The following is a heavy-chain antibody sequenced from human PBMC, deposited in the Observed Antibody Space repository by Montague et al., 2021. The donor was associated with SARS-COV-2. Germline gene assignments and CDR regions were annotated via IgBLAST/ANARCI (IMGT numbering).Heavy chain of an antibody. D-gene: IGHD3-3*01. CDR2: ISNDGTTI. CDR1: GFTFSSYE. Sequence: SLRPSCAASGFTFSSYEMTWVRQAPGKGLEWVSYISNDGTTIYYADSVKGRFTISRDNAKDSLHLQINSLRAEDTAVYYCVRVGVGCTYYFDYWGHGTLVTVSS. V-gene: IGHV3-48*03. J-gene: IGHJ4*01. CDR3: VRVGVGCTYYFDY.